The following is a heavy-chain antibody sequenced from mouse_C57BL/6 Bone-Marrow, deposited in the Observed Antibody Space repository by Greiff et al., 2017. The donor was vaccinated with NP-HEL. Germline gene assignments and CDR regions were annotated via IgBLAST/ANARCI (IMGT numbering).Heavy chain of an antibody. J-gene: IGHJ3*01. V-gene: IGHV5-6*01. CDR1: GFTFSSYG. CDR3: ARQWFLRGWFAY. CDR2: ISSGGSYT. Sequence: EVKLVESGGDLVKPGGSLKLSCAASGFTFSSYGMSWVRQTPDKRLEWVATISSGGSYTYYPDSVKGRFTISRDNAKNTLYLQMSSLKSEDTSMYYCARQWFLRGWFAYWGQGTLVTVSA. D-gene: IGHD2-3*01.